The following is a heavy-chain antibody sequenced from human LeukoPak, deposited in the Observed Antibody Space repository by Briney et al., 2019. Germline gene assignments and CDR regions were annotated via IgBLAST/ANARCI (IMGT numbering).Heavy chain of an antibody. CDR1: VFAFNNYS. CDR3: GKYLRKPNYGDSS. V-gene: IGHV3-23*01. J-gene: IGHJ5*02. Sequence: GCSLRLSYASSVFAFNNYSMTLVRQAPGKGLEGVSSINPNGVDTYYPGPVKGRFTISRDNSPNTLYLQMNSLRCEDTPVYYCGKYLRKPNYGDSSWGPGTLVTVSS. CDR2: INPNGVDT. D-gene: IGHD4-17*01.